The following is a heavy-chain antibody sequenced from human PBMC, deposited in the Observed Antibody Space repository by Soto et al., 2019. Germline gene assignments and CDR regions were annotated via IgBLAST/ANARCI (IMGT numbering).Heavy chain of an antibody. CDR1: GYTFTSYD. Sequence: QVQLVQSGAEVKKPGASVKVSCKASGYTFTSYDINWVRQATGQGLEWMGWMNPNSGNTGYAQKFQGRVTMTRNTSISTAYMELSRLRSEDTAVYYCVRRIAAAGTGLGYYMDVWGKGTTVTVSS. J-gene: IGHJ6*03. CDR2: MNPNSGNT. CDR3: VRRIAAAGTGLGYYMDV. V-gene: IGHV1-8*01. D-gene: IGHD6-13*01.